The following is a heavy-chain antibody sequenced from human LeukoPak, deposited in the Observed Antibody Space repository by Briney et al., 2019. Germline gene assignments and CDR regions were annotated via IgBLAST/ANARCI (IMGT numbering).Heavy chain of an antibody. D-gene: IGHD1-7*01. V-gene: IGHV4-4*07. CDR1: GGSISSYY. J-gene: IGHJ6*03. CDR3: ARAPYNWNYAGYYYYYYMDV. CDR2: IYTSGST. Sequence: PSETLSLTCTVSGGSISSYYWSWIRQPAGKGLEWIGRIYTSGSTNYNPSLKSRVTVSVDTSKNQFSLKLSSVTAADTAVYYCARAPYNWNYAGYYYYYYMDVWGKGTTVTVSS.